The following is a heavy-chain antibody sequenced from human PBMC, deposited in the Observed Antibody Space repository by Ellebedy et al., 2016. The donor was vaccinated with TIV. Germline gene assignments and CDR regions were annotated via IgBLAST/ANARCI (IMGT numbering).Heavy chain of an antibody. J-gene: IGHJ6*02. V-gene: IGHV4-59*01. CDR1: GGSISSYY. CDR2: IYYSGST. Sequence: MPSETLSLTCTVSGGSISSYYWSWIRQPPGKGLEWIGYIYYSGSTNYNPSLKSRVTISVDTSKNQFSLKLSSVTAADTAVYYCARGEVTLYYYGMGVWGQGTTVTVSS. CDR3: ARGEVTLYYYGMGV.